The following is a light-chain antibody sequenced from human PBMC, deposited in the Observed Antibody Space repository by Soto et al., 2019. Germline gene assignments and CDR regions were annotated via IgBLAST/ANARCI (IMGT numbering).Light chain of an antibody. J-gene: IGKJ5*01. Sequence: EIVMTQSAATLSASPGERATLSCRASESVGSNLAWYQKKXGQDPRXXIHGASKRATGIPARFSGSGSGTDFNLTISRLETEDFAVYDCQQSNNWTRTVGPGTRLEIK. V-gene: IGKV3-15*01. CDR2: GAS. CDR3: QQSNNWTRT. CDR1: ESVGSN.